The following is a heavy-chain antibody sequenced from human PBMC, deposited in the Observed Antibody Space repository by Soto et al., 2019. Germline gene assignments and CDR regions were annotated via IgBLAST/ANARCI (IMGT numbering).Heavy chain of an antibody. CDR3: ARDSGDYYYYGMDV. J-gene: IGHJ6*02. Sequence: SETLSLTCTVSGGSIISYYWSLIRHPPGKGLEWIGYIYYSGSTNYNPSLKSRVTISVDTSKNQFSLKLSSVTAADTAVYYCARDSGDYYYYGMDVWGQGTTVTVSS. V-gene: IGHV4-59*01. CDR2: IYYSGST. CDR1: GGSIISYY.